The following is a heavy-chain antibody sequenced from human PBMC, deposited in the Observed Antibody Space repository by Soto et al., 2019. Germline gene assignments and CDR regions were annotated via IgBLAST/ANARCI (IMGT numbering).Heavy chain of an antibody. V-gene: IGHV3-33*01. J-gene: IGHJ4*01. CDR1: GFTFSSYG. D-gene: IGHD3-3*01. CDR3: ARDSAGGSGYSAY. CDR2: IWYDGSNK. Sequence: QVQLVESGGGVVQPGRSLRLSCAASGFTFSSYGMHWVRQAPGKGLEWVAVIWYDGSNKYYADSVKGRFTISRDNSKNTLFLQMNSPRAEDTAVYYCARDSAGGSGYSAYWVHGTLVTVSS.